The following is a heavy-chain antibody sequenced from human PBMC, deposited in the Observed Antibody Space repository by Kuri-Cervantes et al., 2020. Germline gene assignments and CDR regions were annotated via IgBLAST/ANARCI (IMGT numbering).Heavy chain of an antibody. CDR3: ARGNPSRVYYYYYMDV. CDR2: INHSGST. V-gene: IGHV4-34*01. Sequence: SETLSLTCAVYGGSFSGYYWSWIRQPPGKGLEWIGEINHSGSTNYNPSLRSRVTISVDKSKNQFSLKLTSVTAADTAVYYCARGNPSRVYYYYYMDVWGKGTTVTVSS. D-gene: IGHD6-13*01. CDR1: GGSFSGYY. J-gene: IGHJ6*03.